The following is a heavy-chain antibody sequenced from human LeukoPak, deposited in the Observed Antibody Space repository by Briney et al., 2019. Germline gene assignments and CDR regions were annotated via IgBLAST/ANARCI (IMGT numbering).Heavy chain of an antibody. CDR2: ISGSRGST. J-gene: IGHJ4*02. D-gene: IGHD3-10*01. V-gene: IGHV3-23*01. Sequence: GGSLRLSCAASGFTFSSYAMSWVRQAPGKGLEWVSAISGSRGSTYYADSVKGRFTISRDNSKNTLYLQMNSLRAEDTAVYYCAKDDPSMVRGVITFFDYWGQGTLVTVSS. CDR3: AKDDPSMVRGVITFFDY. CDR1: GFTFSSYA.